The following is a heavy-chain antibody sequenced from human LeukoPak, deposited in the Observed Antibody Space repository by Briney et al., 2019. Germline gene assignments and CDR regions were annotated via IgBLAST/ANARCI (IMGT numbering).Heavy chain of an antibody. CDR2: IHTSGST. Sequence: SETLSLTCTVSGGSISSYYWSWIRQPAGKGLEWIGRIHTSGSTNYNPSLKSRVTMSVDTSKNQFSLKLSSVTAADTAVYYCARALYDFWSGYYSNWFDPWGQGTLVTVSS. J-gene: IGHJ5*02. D-gene: IGHD3-3*01. CDR3: ARALYDFWSGYYSNWFDP. CDR1: GGSISSYY. V-gene: IGHV4-4*07.